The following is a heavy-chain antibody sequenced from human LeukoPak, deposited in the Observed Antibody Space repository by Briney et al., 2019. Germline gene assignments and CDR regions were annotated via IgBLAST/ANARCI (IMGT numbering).Heavy chain of an antibody. D-gene: IGHD3-10*01. CDR1: GFTFSSYS. J-gene: IGHJ6*02. V-gene: IGHV3-21*01. Sequence: GGSLRLSCAASGFTFSSYSMNWVRQAPGKGLEWVSSISSSSSYIYYADSVKGRFTISRDNSKNTVYVHMNSLRAEDTAVYYCARDGNYYGSERPYYYYGMDVWGQGTTVTVSS. CDR2: ISSSSSYI. CDR3: ARDGNYYGSERPYYYYGMDV.